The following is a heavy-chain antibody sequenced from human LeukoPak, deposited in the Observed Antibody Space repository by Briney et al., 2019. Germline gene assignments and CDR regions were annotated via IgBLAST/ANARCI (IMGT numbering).Heavy chain of an antibody. CDR2: INPSGGST. Sequence: ASVKVSCKASGYTFTSYYMHWVRQAPGQGLEWMGIINPSGGSTSYAQKFQGRVTMTRATSTSTVYMELSSLRSQGTAVYYCARDYYDSSGYWEFDYWGQGSLVTVSS. CDR3: ARDYYDSSGYWEFDY. CDR1: GYTFTSYY. V-gene: IGHV1-46*01. J-gene: IGHJ4*02. D-gene: IGHD3-22*01.